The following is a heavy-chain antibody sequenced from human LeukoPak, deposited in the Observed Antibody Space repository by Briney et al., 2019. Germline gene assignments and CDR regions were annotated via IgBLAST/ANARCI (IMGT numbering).Heavy chain of an antibody. CDR1: GGSISSGGYS. V-gene: IGHV4-30-2*01. D-gene: IGHD4-17*01. CDR3: ARGGTTTGGMDV. CDR2: IYHSGST. J-gene: IGHJ6*02. Sequence: IPSETLSLTCAVSGGSISSGGYSWSWIRQPPGKGLEWIGYIYHSGSTYYNPSLKSRVTISVDRSRNQFSLKLSSVTAADTAVYYCARGGTTTGGMDVWGQGTTVTVSS.